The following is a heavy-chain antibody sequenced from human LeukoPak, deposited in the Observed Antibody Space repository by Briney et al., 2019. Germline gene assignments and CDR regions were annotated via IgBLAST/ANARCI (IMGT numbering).Heavy chain of an antibody. J-gene: IGHJ6*03. CDR2: FDPEDGET. CDR3: AIEEGLVGATGYYYYYMDV. D-gene: IGHD1-26*01. Sequence: GASVKVSCKVSGYTLTELSMHWVRQAPGKGLEWMGGFDPEDGETIYAQKFQGRVTMTEDTSTDTAYMELSSLRSEDTAVYYCAIEEGLVGATGYYYYYMDVWGKGTTVTVSS. V-gene: IGHV1-24*01. CDR1: GYTLTELS.